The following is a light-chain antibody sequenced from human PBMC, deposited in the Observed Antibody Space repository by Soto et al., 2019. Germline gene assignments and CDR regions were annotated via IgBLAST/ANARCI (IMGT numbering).Light chain of an antibody. Sequence: IVFAQSPCTLSSSPRERATLSCRASQSVSTNNLAWYQQRPGQAPRLLIYGASSRATGIPDRFSGGGSGTDFTLTISRLEPEDFAVYYCQQYGSSPRTFGQGTKV. V-gene: IGKV3-20*01. CDR3: QQYGSSPRT. CDR2: GAS. J-gene: IGKJ1*01. CDR1: QSVSTNN.